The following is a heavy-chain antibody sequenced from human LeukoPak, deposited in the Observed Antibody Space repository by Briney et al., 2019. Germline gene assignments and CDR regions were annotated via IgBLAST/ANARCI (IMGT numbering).Heavy chain of an antibody. V-gene: IGHV4-4*07. J-gene: IGHJ3*02. D-gene: IGHD4-17*01. CDR1: GGSISSYD. CDR3: AREYGDNEAFDI. CDR2: IYTSGST. Sequence: SETLSLTCTVSGGSISSYDLSWIRQPAGKGLEWIGRIYTSGSTNYNPSLKSRVTISVDTSKNKFSLKLSTVTAADTAVYYCAREYGDNEAFDIWGQGTMVTVSS.